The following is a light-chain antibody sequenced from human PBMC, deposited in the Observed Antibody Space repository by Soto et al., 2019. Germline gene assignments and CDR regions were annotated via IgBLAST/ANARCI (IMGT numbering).Light chain of an antibody. CDR3: HQSYSPPYT. J-gene: IGKJ2*01. Sequence: DIQMTQSPSSLSASVGDRVTITCRASQSISSYLNWYQQKPGKAPKLLIYAASSLQSGVPSRFSGSGSGTDFTLPISSLQPEDFATYYCHQSYSPPYTFGQGKKLEIK. CDR2: AAS. V-gene: IGKV1-39*01. CDR1: QSISSY.